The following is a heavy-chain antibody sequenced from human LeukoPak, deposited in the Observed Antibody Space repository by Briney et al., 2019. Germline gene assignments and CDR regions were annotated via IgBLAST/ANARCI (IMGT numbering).Heavy chain of an antibody. V-gene: IGHV4-59*01. J-gene: IGHJ3*02. CDR3: ARDDGGYGFNDAFDI. Sequence: SETLSLTCAVSGGSISSYYWSWIRQPPGKGLEWIGYIYYSGSTNYNPSLKSRVTISVDTSKNQFSLKLSSVTAADTAVYYCARDDGGYGFNDAFDIWGQGTMVTVSS. D-gene: IGHD5-24*01. CDR2: IYYSGST. CDR1: GGSISSYY.